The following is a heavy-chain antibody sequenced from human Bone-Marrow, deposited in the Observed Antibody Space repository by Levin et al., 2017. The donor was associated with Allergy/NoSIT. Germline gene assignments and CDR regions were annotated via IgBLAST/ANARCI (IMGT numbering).Heavy chain of an antibody. J-gene: IGHJ6*02. CDR2: ISPYNGNT. V-gene: IGHV1-18*01. D-gene: IGHD6-19*01. CDR3: ARDGVAGYPQFYHYGLDV. CDR1: GYTFTSYG. Sequence: ASVKVSCKASGYTFTSYGVTWVRQAPGQGLEWMGWISPYNGNTHYAQRLQGRVTMTTDKFTSTAYMELRSLRSDDTAVYYCARDGVAGYPQFYHYGLDVWGQGTTVTVSS.